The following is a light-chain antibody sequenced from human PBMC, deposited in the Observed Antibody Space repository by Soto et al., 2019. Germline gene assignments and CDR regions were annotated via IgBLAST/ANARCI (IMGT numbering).Light chain of an antibody. CDR3: ASWDVSLDVVV. CDR1: SSNIGSKT. Sequence: QSVLTQPPSASGTPGQRVTISCSGSSSNIGSKTVKWYQQLPRTAPKLLIYGDNRRPSGVPDRFSGSKSGTSASLAISGLQSEDEADYYCASWDVSLDVVVFGGGTQLTVL. V-gene: IGLV1-44*01. J-gene: IGLJ2*01. CDR2: GDN.